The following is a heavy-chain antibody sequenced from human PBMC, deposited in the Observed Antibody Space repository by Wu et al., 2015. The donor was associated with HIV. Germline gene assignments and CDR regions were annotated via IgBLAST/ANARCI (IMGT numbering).Heavy chain of an antibody. CDR2: FDPEDGET. D-gene: IGHD6-6*01. J-gene: IGHJ4*02. V-gene: IGHV1-24*01. CDR1: GYTLTELS. Sequence: QVQLLQSGAEVKKPGASVKVSCKVSGYTLTELSMHWVRQAPGKGLEWMGGFDPEDGETIYAQKFQGRVTMTEDTSTDTAYMELSSLRSEDTAVYYCATVLIEYSSSREYYFDYWGQGTLVTVSS. CDR3: ATVLIEYSSSREYYFDY.